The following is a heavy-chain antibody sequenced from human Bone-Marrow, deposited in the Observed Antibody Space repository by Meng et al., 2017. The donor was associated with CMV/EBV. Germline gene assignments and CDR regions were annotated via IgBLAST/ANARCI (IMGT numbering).Heavy chain of an antibody. J-gene: IGHJ6*02. CDR2: IYYSGST. CDR1: GFTFSSYSMN. CDR3: ARHRGSYVYYGMDV. V-gene: IGHV4-39*01. D-gene: IGHD1-26*01. Sequence: GSLRLSCAASGFTFSSYSMNWVRQAPGKGLEWIGSIYYSGSTYYNPSLKSRVTISVDTSKNQFSLKLSSVTAADTAVYYCARHRGSYVYYGMDVWGQGTAVTVSS.